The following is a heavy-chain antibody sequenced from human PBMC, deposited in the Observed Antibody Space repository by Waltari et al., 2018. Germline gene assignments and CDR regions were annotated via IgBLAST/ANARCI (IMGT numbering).Heavy chain of an antibody. J-gene: IGHJ4*02. CDR2: ISGDGAGT. CDR3: ARASISRDTGNTFDS. V-gene: IGHV3-74*01. D-gene: IGHD5-18*01. Sequence: EVHLVESGGGLVRPGGSLNLSWPASGFTSSSFGRPGVRQAPGTGPRGVARISGDGAGTHYADSVGGRFTISRDNANNMVYLQMNSLSDDDTATYFCARASISRDTGNTFDSWGQGNLVTVSS. CDR1: GFTSSSFG.